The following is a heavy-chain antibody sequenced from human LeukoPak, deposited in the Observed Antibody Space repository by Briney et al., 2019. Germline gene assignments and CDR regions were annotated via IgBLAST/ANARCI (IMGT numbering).Heavy chain of an antibody. V-gene: IGHV3-23*01. CDR3: AKDKGYSSGWYLLDP. D-gene: IGHD6-19*01. CDR2: ISGSGDNT. Sequence: SGGSLRLSCAASGFTFSTYATDWVRQAPGKGLEWVSAISGSGDNTYHADSVKGRFSISRDNSKNTLYLQMNNLRAEGTAVYYCAKDKGYSSGWYLLDPWGQGTLVTASS. CDR1: GFTFSTYA. J-gene: IGHJ5*02.